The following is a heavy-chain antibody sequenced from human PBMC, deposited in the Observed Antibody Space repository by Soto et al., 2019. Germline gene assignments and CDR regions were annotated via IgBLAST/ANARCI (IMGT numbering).Heavy chain of an antibody. Sequence: SGPTLVNPTQTLTLTCTFSGFSLSTSGVGVGWIRQPPGKALEWLALIYWDDDKRYSPPLKSRLTINKDTSKNQVVLTMTNMGPVDTATYYCARDSSGYLGFDHWGQGALVTVS. V-gene: IGHV2-5*02. D-gene: IGHD3-22*01. CDR1: GFSLSTSGVG. CDR3: ARDSSGYLGFDH. CDR2: IYWDDDK. J-gene: IGHJ4*02.